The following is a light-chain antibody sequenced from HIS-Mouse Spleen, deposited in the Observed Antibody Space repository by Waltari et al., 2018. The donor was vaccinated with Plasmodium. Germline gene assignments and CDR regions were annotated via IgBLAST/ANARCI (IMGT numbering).Light chain of an antibody. Sequence: QSALTQPASVSGSPGQSITISCTGTSSDVWSYNLVSWYQPHPGKSPNLMIYEGSKRPSGVSNRFSGSKAGNTASLTISGRQAEDEADYYCCSYAGSSTYVFGTGTKVTVL. CDR1: SSDVWSYNL. V-gene: IGLV2-23*01. CDR2: EGS. J-gene: IGLJ1*01. CDR3: CSYAGSSTYV.